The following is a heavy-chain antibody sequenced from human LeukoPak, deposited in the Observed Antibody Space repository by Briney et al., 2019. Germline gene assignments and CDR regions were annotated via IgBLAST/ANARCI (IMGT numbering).Heavy chain of an antibody. J-gene: IGHJ4*02. Sequence: SETLSLTCTVAGGSISSGGYYWSWIRQHPGMGLEWIGYIYYSGSTYYNPSLKSRVTISVDTSNNQFSLKLSSVTAADTAVYYCARADSSGYSYFDYWGKGTLVTVSS. CDR3: ARADSSGYSYFDY. CDR1: GGSISSGGYY. D-gene: IGHD3-22*01. V-gene: IGHV4-31*03. CDR2: IYYSGST.